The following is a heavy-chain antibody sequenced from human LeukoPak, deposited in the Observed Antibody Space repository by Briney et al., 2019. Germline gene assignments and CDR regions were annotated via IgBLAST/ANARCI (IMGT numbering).Heavy chain of an antibody. Sequence: GGSLRLSCAASGFTFSSYSMNWVRQAPGKGLEWVSFISNSSSTIYYPYSVKGRFTITRDNAKNSLYLQMNSLGAEDTAVYYCAKGYCSSTSCFSRADYWGQGTLVTVSS. CDR3: AKGYCSSTSCFSRADY. V-gene: IGHV3-48*04. CDR1: GFTFSSYS. D-gene: IGHD2-2*01. J-gene: IGHJ4*02. CDR2: ISNSSSTI.